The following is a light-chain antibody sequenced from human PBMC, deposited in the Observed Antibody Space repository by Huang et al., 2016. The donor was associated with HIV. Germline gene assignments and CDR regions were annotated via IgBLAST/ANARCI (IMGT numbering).Light chain of an antibody. CDR2: DAS. Sequence: DIQMTQSPSSLSASVGDRVTITCQASQDINNYLNWYQQKPGKAPKLLIYDASNLETGVPSRCSGSGSGTDFIFTISSLQPEDIATYYCQQYDNIPLTFGGGTKVEIK. V-gene: IGKV1-33*01. J-gene: IGKJ4*01. CDR1: QDINNY. CDR3: QQYDNIPLT.